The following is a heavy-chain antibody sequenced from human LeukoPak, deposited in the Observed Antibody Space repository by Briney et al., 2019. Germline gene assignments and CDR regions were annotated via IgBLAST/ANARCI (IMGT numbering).Heavy chain of an antibody. CDR2: INRYGGT. Sequence: PSETLSLTCAVYGGSFTEYYWNWIRQTPEKGLEWIGDINRYGGTDYNPSLKSRVTISVDTSKNQFSLRLGSVTAADSAMYYCARVDTDIVVVPAAIRRLSGTSAHPQNSYYYYYYGMDVWGQGTTVTVSS. D-gene: IGHD2-2*02. CDR3: ARVDTDIVVVPAAIRRLSGTSAHPQNSYYYYYYGMDV. V-gene: IGHV4-34*01. CDR1: GGSFTEYY. J-gene: IGHJ6*02.